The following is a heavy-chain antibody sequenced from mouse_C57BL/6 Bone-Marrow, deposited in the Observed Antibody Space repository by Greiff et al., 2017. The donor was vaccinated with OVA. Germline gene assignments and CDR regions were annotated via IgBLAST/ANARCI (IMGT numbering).Heavy chain of an antibody. CDR1: DSEVFPIAY. CDR2: ILPSIGRT. CDR3: AREGAYYGSSPAGFAY. D-gene: IGHD1-1*01. V-gene: IGHV15-2*01. J-gene: IGHJ3*01. Sequence: VQLVESGSELRSPGSSVKLSCKDFDSEVFPIAYMSWVRQKPGHGFEWIGGILPSIGRTIYGEKFEDKATLDADTLSNTAYLELNSLTSEDSAIYYCAREGAYYGSSPAGFAYWGQGTLVTVSA.